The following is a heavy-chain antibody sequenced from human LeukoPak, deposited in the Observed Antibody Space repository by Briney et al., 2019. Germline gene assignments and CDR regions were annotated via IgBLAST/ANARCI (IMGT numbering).Heavy chain of an antibody. CDR3: ARDREAAAAFNWFDP. D-gene: IGHD6-13*01. CDR1: GGSISSYY. Sequence: PSETLSLTCTVSGGSISSYYWSWIRQPAGKGLEWIGRIYTSGSTNYNPSLKSRVTMPVDTSKNQFSLKLSSVTAADTAVYYCARDREAAAAFNWFDPWGQGTLVTVSS. J-gene: IGHJ5*02. CDR2: IYTSGST. V-gene: IGHV4-4*07.